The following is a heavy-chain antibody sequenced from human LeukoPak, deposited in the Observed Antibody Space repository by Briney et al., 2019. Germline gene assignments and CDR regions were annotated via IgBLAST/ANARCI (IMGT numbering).Heavy chain of an antibody. D-gene: IGHD3-3*01. CDR2: IYSGGST. J-gene: IGHJ5*02. Sequence: GGSLRLSCAASGFTVSSNYMSWVRQAPGKGLEWVSVIYSGGSTYYADSVKGRFTISRDNSKNTLYLQMNCLRAEDTAVYYCAKNLQRITIFGVVSPWGQGTLVTVSS. CDR1: GFTVSSNY. CDR3: AKNLQRITIFGVVSP. V-gene: IGHV3-53*05.